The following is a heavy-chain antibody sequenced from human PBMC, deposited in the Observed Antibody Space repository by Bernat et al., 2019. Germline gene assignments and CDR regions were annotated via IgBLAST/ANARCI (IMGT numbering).Heavy chain of an antibody. CDR3: ARPRGGDYDEAGFAEYFQH. CDR2: IWYDGSNK. Sequence: VQLVESGGGLVQPGGSLRLSCAASGFIFSNYWMSWVRQAPGKGLEWVAVIWYDGSNKDDADSVKGRFTISRDNSKNTLYLQMNSLRAEDTAVYYCARPRGGDYDEAGFAEYFQHWGQGTLVTVSS. V-gene: IGHV3-33*08. D-gene: IGHD4-17*01. CDR1: GFIFSNYW. J-gene: IGHJ1*01.